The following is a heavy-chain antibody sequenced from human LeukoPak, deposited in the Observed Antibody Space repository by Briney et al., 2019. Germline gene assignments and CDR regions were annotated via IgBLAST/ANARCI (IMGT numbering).Heavy chain of an antibody. J-gene: IGHJ5*02. CDR3: ARDLAAAGTGWFDP. CDR2: IYHSGST. V-gene: IGHV4-4*02. D-gene: IGHD6-13*01. CDR1: GGSISSSNW. Sequence: SGTLSLTCAVSGGSISSSNWWSWVRQPPGKGLEWIGEIYHSGSTNYNPSLKSRVTISVDKSKNQFSPKLSSVTAADTAVYYCARDLAAAGTGWFDPWGQGTLVTVSS.